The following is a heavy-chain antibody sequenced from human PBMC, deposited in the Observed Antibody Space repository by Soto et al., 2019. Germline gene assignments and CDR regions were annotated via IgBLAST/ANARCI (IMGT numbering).Heavy chain of an antibody. CDR2: IYYSGST. D-gene: IGHD3-10*01. CDR1: GGSISSYY. CDR3: ARVRDYYGSGSYFDL. J-gene: IGHJ2*01. V-gene: IGHV4-59*01. Sequence: PSETLSLTCTVSGGSISSYYWSWIRQPPGKGLEWIGYIYYSGSTNYNPSLKSRVTISVDTSKNQFSLKLSSVTAADTAVYYWARVRDYYGSGSYFDLWGRGTLVTVS.